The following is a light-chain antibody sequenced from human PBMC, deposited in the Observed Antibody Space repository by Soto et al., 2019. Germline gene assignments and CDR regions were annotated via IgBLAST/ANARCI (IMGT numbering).Light chain of an antibody. CDR2: TAS. J-gene: IGKJ2*01. Sequence: DIEITQSPSSLSASVGDRVAITCRASQTISTYLNWYHQKPGTAPKLLIYTASSLQGGVPPRFSGNGSGTLFTLTLRSLQPEDSGIYYCQQSYSRPYTVGQVTKVDIK. V-gene: IGKV1-39*01. CDR1: QTISTY. CDR3: QQSYSRPYT.